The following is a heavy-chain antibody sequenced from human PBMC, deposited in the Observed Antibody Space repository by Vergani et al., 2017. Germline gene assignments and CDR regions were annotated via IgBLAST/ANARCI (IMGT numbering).Heavy chain of an antibody. CDR3: ARATCGDGSCDRCFES. J-gene: IGHJ4*02. Sequence: QVQLVQSGAEVGKPGASVKISCKASGYTFTAYYIHWVRQAPEQGLEWMGSIIPILATTIYAQKFQGRVTITSDEYTSTAYMELTTTKSEDTALFYCARATCGDGSCDRCFESWGQGSLITVSS. CDR2: IIPILATT. CDR1: GYTFTAYY. V-gene: IGHV1-46*01. D-gene: IGHD2-15*01.